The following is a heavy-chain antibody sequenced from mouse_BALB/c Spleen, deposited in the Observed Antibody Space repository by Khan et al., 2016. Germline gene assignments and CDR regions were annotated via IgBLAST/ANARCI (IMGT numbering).Heavy chain of an antibody. CDR3: ASLDY. V-gene: IGHV14-3*02. CDR2: IDPANGNT. CDR1: GFNIKDNY. Sequence: VQLQQSGAELVKPGASVKLSCTASGFNIKDNYIHWVKQRPEQGLEWIGRIDPANGNTKYDPKFQGKATITADTSSNTAYLQLSSLTSEDTAVYYGASLDYWVQGTILTVSS. J-gene: IGHJ2*01.